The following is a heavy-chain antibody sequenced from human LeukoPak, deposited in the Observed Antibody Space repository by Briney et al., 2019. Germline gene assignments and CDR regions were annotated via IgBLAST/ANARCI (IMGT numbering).Heavy chain of an antibody. V-gene: IGHV3-53*01. Sequence: GGSLRLSCATSGFTVSSNYMSWVRQAPGKGLECVSFVYSDGSTTYADSVKGRFAISRDNFKNTLYLQMNSLGAEDTAIYYCARAGAYGSYDAFDIWGLGTMVTVSS. CDR3: ARAGAYGSYDAFDI. CDR2: VYSDGST. CDR1: GFTVSSNY. D-gene: IGHD3-10*01. J-gene: IGHJ3*02.